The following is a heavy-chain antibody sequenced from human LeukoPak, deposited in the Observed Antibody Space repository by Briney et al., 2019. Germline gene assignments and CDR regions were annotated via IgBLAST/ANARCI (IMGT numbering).Heavy chain of an antibody. D-gene: IGHD3-3*01. V-gene: IGHV1-46*01. J-gene: IGHJ3*02. CDR1: GYTFTSYY. CDR2: INPSGGST. CDR3: ARGSTPYYDFWSGDAFDI. Sequence: ASVKVSCKASGYTFTSYYMHWVRQAPGQGLEWMGIINPSGGSTSYAQKFQGRVTMTRDTSTSTAYMELRSLRSDDTAVYYCARGSTPYYDFWSGDAFDIWGQGTMVTVSS.